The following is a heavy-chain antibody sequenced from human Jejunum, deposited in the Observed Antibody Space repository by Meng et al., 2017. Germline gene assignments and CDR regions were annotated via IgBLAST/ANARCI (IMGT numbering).Heavy chain of an antibody. Sequence: QVALQEAGPGLVKPSETLSLTCAASGGSISSVYWWTWVRQSPGKGLEWIGEIYHSGSTNYNPSLKSRVTISVDKSKNQFSLKLTSVTAADTAVYYCARGGYYSFDYWGQGTLVTVSS. V-gene: IGHV4-4*02. CDR2: IYHSGST. CDR1: GGSISSVYW. J-gene: IGHJ4*02. D-gene: IGHD5-18*01. CDR3: ARGGYYSFDY.